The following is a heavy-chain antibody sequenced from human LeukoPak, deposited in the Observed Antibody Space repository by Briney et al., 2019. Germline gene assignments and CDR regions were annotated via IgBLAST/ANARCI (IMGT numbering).Heavy chain of an antibody. CDR2: INPNNGGT. Sequence: ASVKVSCKASGGTFSSYAISWVRQAPGQGLEWMGWINPNNGGTNYAQKFQGRVTMTRDTSISTAYMELRRLRSDDTAVYYCARDPGRYFDYWGQGTLVTVSS. V-gene: IGHV1-2*02. CDR1: GGTFSSYA. CDR3: ARDPGRYFDY. J-gene: IGHJ4*02.